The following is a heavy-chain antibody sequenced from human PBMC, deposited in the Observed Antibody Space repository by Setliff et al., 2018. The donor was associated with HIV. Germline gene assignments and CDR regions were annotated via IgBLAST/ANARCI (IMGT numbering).Heavy chain of an antibody. V-gene: IGHV4-61*02. Sequence: SETLSLTCTVSGGSISSGGYYWSWIRQPAGKGLEWIGRISASGTTNYNPSLKGRVTISVDTSKNQFSLKLSSVTATDTAVYYCARHRGMPGTTWYNHYMDVWGTGATVTVSS. D-gene: IGHD1-7*01. CDR3: ARHRGMPGTTWYNHYMDV. CDR1: GGSISSGGYY. J-gene: IGHJ6*03. CDR2: ISASGTT.